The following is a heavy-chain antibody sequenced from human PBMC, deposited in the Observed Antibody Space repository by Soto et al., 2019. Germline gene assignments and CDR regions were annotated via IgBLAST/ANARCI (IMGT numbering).Heavy chain of an antibody. CDR3: ARDLGGSSSWYVGAGYYGMDV. V-gene: IGHV3-11*06. CDR2: ISSSSSYT. CDR1: GFTFSDYY. Sequence: PGWSLRLSCAASGFTFSDYYMSWIRQAPGKGLEWVSYISSSSSYTNYADSVKGRSTISRDNAKNSLYLQMNSLRAEDTAVYYCARDLGGSSSWYVGAGYYGMDVWAQGTTVTVSS. J-gene: IGHJ6*02. D-gene: IGHD6-13*01.